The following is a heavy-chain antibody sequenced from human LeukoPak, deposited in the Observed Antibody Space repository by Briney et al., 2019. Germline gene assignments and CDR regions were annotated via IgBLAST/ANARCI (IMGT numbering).Heavy chain of an antibody. J-gene: IGHJ4*02. CDR2: INPSGGST. CDR1: GYTFTSYY. Sequence: AAVKVSCKASGYTFTSYYMHWVRQAPGQGLEWMGIINPSGGSTSYAQKFQGRVTMTRDTSTSTVYMGLSSLRSEDTAVYYCAIRGGRLEYFDYWGQGTLVTVSS. V-gene: IGHV1-46*01. D-gene: IGHD1-1*01. CDR3: AIRGGRLEYFDY.